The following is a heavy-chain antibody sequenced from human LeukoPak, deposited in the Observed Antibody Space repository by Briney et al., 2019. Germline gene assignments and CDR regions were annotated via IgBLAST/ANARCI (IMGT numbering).Heavy chain of an antibody. CDR2: IYYRGRN. Sequence: SETLSLTCSVSGGSITRTYWTWIRQPSGKGLEWIGYIYYRGRNTYNPSLMSRVTISVDTSTNQFSLKLTSVTAADTAVYYCASLSEYSSLSGSYWYFDIWGRGTLVTVSS. CDR1: GGSITRTY. V-gene: IGHV4-59*01. CDR3: ASLSEYSSLSGSYWYFDI. D-gene: IGHD6-6*01. J-gene: IGHJ2*01.